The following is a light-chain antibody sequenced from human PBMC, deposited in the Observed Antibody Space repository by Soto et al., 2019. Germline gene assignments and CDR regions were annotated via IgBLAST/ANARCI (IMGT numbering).Light chain of an antibody. CDR1: QSISSW. V-gene: IGKV1-5*01. Sequence: DIQMTQSPSTLSASVGDRVTITCRASQSISSWLAWYQQRPGKAPKFLIYDASKLESGVPSRFSGSGSGTEFTLTISSLQPDDFATYYCQQYSSYWTFGQGTKVDIK. CDR3: QQYSSYWT. J-gene: IGKJ1*01. CDR2: DAS.